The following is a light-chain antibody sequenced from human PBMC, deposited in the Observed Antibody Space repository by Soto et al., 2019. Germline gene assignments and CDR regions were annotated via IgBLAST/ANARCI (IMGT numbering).Light chain of an antibody. Sequence: QSALTQPASVSGSPGQSITISCTGTSSDVGGYNYVSWYQQHPGKAPKLMIYDVSNRPSGVSNRVSGSKSGNTAFLHISGLKTEDEADYYWRSYTSSRTYVFGTGTKLTVL. J-gene: IGLJ1*01. CDR2: DVS. CDR1: SSDVGGYNY. V-gene: IGLV2-14*01. CDR3: RSYTSSRTYV.